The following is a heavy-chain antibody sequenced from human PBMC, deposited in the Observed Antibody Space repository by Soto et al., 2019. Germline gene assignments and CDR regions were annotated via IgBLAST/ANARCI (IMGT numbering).Heavy chain of an antibody. J-gene: IGHJ4*02. CDR2: IYYSGNT. CDR1: VGSISSGAYY. Sequence: SETLSLTCTVSVGSISSGAYYWNWIRQHPGKGLEWIGYIYYSGNTYYNPSLKSRITISVDTSKNQFSLKLTSVTAADTAVYYCASSYSGYLDNWGQGTLVTVSS. CDR3: ASSYSGYLDN. V-gene: IGHV4-31*03. D-gene: IGHD3-22*01.